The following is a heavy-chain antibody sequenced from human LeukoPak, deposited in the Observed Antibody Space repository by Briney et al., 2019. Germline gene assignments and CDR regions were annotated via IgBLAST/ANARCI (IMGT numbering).Heavy chain of an antibody. CDR2: ISYDGSDK. J-gene: IGHJ4*02. Sequence: GGSLRLSCATSGFSFSDHSMHWVRQAPGKGLEWVTVISYDGSDKFYTDSVKGRFTISRDNSKNTLYLQMNSLRAEDTAVYYCARAYSSGWTDYFDYWGQGTLVTVSS. CDR3: ARAYSSGWTDYFDY. V-gene: IGHV3-30*04. CDR1: GFSFSDHS. D-gene: IGHD6-19*01.